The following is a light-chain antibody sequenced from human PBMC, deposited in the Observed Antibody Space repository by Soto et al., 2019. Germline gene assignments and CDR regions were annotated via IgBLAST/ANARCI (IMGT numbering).Light chain of an antibody. V-gene: IGLV7-43*01. CDR2: STS. CDR3: LLYYGGQLGV. CDR1: TGAVTSGYY. J-gene: IGLJ2*01. Sequence: QAVVTQEPSLTVSPGGTVTLTCASSTGAVTSGYYPNWFQQKPGQAPRALIYSTSNNYSWTTARFSGSLLGGKAALTLSGVQPEDEAEYYCLLYYGGQLGVFGGGTKLTVL.